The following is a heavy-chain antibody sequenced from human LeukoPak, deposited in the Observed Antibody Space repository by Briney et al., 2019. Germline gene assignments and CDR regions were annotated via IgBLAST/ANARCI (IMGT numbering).Heavy chain of an antibody. J-gene: IGHJ3*02. CDR2: IIPILGIA. CDR3: ARTPYDYGDYADAFDI. CDR1: GGTFSSYT. Sequence: SVKVSCKASGGTFSSYTISWVRLAPGQGLEWMGRIIPILGIANYAQKFQGRVTITADKSTSTAYMELSSLRSEDTAVYYCARTPYDYGDYADAFDIWGQGTMVTVSS. D-gene: IGHD4-17*01. V-gene: IGHV1-69*02.